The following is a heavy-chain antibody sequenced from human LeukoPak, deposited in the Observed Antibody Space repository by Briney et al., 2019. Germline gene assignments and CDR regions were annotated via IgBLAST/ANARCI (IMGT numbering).Heavy chain of an antibody. CDR3: GTAGPCEEEWLLPVDY. CDR2: ISAYNGNT. CDR1: GYSFTRYG. D-gene: IGHD3-3*01. Sequence: ASVKVSCKASGYSFTRYGISWVQPAPGQGLEWMGWISAYNGNTNHAQKLQGRVTMTIDTSTSTAYMELRSLRADDTAVYYCGTAGPCEEEWLLPVDYWGEGTLVTVSS. V-gene: IGHV1-18*01. J-gene: IGHJ4*02.